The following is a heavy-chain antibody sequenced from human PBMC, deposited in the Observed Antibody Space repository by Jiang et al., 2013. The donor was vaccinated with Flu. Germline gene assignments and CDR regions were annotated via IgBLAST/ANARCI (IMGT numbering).Heavy chain of an antibody. CDR1: GGSISSSNW. D-gene: IGHD3-9*01. Sequence: SGSGLVKPSGTLSLTCAVSGGSISSSNWWSWVRQPPGKGLEWIGEIYHSGSTNYNPSLKSRVTISVDKSKNQFSLKLSSVTAADTAVYYCASAGRHYDILTGYFGGFFDYWGQGTLVTVSS. J-gene: IGHJ4*02. CDR3: ASAGRHYDILTGYFGGFFDY. V-gene: IGHV4-4*02. CDR2: IYHSGST.